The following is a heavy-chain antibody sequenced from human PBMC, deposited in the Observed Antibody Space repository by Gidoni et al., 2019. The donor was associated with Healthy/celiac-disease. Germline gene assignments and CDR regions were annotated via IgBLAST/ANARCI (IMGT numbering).Heavy chain of an antibody. CDR2: ISYDGSNK. CDR3: ASHDRGGTGIFDY. V-gene: IGHV3-30*03. D-gene: IGHD3-10*01. J-gene: IGHJ4*02. Sequence: QVQPVESGGGVVQPGRSLRLSCAASGFTFSSYGMHWVRQAPGKGLEWVAVISYDGSNKYYADSVKGRFTISRDNSKNTLYLQMNSLRAEDTAVYYCASHDRGGTGIFDYWGQGTLVTVSS. CDR1: GFTFSSYG.